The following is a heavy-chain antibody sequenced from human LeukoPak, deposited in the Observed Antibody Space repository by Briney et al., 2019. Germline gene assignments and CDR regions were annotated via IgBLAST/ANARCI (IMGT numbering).Heavy chain of an antibody. V-gene: IGHV1-2*02. D-gene: IGHD1-26*01. CDR1: GYTFTHYY. CDR3: VPSANYYYFDY. CDR2: INPKSGGT. J-gene: IGHJ4*02. Sequence: ASVKVSCKTSGYTFTHYYMHWVRQGPGLGFEWMGWINPKSGGTSYPQKFQGRLTMTRDTSISTAYMELSRLGSDDTAVYYCVPSANYYYFDYWGQGTLVTVSS.